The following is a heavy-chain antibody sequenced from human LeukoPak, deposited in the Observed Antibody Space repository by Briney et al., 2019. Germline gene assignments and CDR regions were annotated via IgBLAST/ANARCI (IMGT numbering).Heavy chain of an antibody. J-gene: IGHJ6*03. Sequence: GGSLRLSCAASGFTFSSYWMTWVRQTPGKGLEWVSAISGSGGSTYYADSVKGRFTISRDNSKNTLYLQMNSLRAEDTAVYYCAKNGDRGAYCSGGSCYPYYYYYMDVWGKGTTVTVSS. CDR3: AKNGDRGAYCSGGSCYPYYYYYMDV. CDR2: ISGSGGST. V-gene: IGHV3-23*01. D-gene: IGHD2-15*01. CDR1: GFTFSSYW.